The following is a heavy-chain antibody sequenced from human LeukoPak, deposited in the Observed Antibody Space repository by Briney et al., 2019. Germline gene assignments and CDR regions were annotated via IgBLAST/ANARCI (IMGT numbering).Heavy chain of an antibody. CDR1: GYSISSGYY. V-gene: IGHV4-38-2*01. CDR3: ARGIATITQDSFDV. J-gene: IGHJ3*01. CDR2: IYHSGST. D-gene: IGHD1-26*01. Sequence: PSETLSLTCAVSGYSISSGYYWGWIRQPPGKGLEWIGSIYHSGSTYYNPSLKSRVTISVDTSKHQFSLWLTSVTAADTALYYCARGIATITQDSFDVWGLGTMVTVSS.